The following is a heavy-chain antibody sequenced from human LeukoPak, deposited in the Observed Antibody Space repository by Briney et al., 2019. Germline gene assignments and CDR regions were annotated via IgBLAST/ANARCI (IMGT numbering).Heavy chain of an antibody. D-gene: IGHD3-3*01. Sequence: PSETLSLTCTVSGGSISSYYWSWIRQPPGEGLEWIGYIYYSGSTNYNPSLKSRVTISVDTSKNQFSLKLSSVTAADTAVYYCTRGPDRERILWRAYYYYYGMDVWGQGTTVTVSS. CDR1: GGSISSYY. J-gene: IGHJ6*02. CDR3: TRGPDRERILWRAYYYYYGMDV. V-gene: IGHV4-59*01. CDR2: IYYSGST.